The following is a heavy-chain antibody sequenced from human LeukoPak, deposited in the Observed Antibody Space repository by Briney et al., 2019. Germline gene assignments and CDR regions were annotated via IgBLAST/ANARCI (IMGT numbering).Heavy chain of an antibody. CDR1: AGSITSSRCY. Sequence: SETLSLTCTVSAGSITSSRCYWGWIRQPPGTGLEWIGSIYYSGTTYYNPSLKSRVAISVDTSKNQFSLKLNSVTAADSAVYYCARHNPFFDSWGQGTLVTVSS. J-gene: IGHJ4*02. V-gene: IGHV4-39*01. CDR2: IYYSGTT. CDR3: ARHNPFFDS.